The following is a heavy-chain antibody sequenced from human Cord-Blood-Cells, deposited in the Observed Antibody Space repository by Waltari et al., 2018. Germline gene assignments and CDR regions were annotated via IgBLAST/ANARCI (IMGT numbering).Heavy chain of an antibody. CDR1: GGSFSGYY. V-gene: IGHV4-34*01. D-gene: IGHD2-2*01. J-gene: IGHJ4*02. Sequence: QVQLQQWGAGLLKPSETLSLTCAVYGGSFSGYYWSWIRQPPGKGLEWIGEINHSGSTNYNPSLKSRVTISVDTSKNQFSLKLSSVTAADTAVYYCARGIVVPAAIDYWGQGTLVTVSS. CDR2: INHSGST. CDR3: ARGIVVPAAIDY.